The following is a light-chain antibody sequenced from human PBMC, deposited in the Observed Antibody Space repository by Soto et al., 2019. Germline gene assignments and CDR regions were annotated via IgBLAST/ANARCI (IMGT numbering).Light chain of an antibody. V-gene: IGKV3-20*01. CDR2: AAS. Sequence: EIVLTQSPVTLSLSPGERATLSCRASRSFASSYLGWYQQKPVQAPRLLIYAASPRATGIPDRFSGSGSATDFTLTISRLEPEDSAVYYCQHYDSSPPYTFGQGTKLEIK. CDR1: RSFASSY. J-gene: IGKJ2*01. CDR3: QHYDSSPPYT.